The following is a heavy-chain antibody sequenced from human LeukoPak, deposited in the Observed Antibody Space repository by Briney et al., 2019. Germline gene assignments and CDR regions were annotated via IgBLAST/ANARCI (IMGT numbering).Heavy chain of an antibody. Sequence: GGSLRLSCAASGFTFSSYSMNWVRQAPGKGLEWVSSISSSSSYIYYADSVKGRFTISRDNAKNSLYLQMNSLRAEDTAVYYCARDSVVVVAATQTYNWFDPWGQGTLVTVSS. J-gene: IGHJ5*02. CDR3: ARDSVVVVAATQTYNWFDP. CDR2: ISSSSSYI. V-gene: IGHV3-21*01. CDR1: GFTFSSYS. D-gene: IGHD2-15*01.